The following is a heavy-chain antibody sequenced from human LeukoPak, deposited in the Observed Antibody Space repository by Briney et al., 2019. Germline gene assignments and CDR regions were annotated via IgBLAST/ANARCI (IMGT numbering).Heavy chain of an antibody. CDR2: IYYSGST. D-gene: IGHD3-10*01. V-gene: IGHV4-31*03. J-gene: IGHJ4*02. Sequence: PSQTLSLTCTVSGGSISSGGYYWSWIRQHPGKGLEWIGYIYYSGSTYYNPSLKSRVTISVDTSKNQFSLKLSSVTAADTAVYYCARRGVRGVPPPDYWGQGTLVTVSS. CDR3: ARRGVRGVPPPDY. CDR1: GGSISSGGYY.